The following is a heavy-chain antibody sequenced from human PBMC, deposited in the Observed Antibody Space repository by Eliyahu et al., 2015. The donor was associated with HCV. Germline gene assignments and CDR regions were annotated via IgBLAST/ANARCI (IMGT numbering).Heavy chain of an antibody. CDR1: GFTFTSYA. CDR3: ARTSYGSSLDY. CDR2: ISYDGTNT. D-gene: IGHD6-13*01. V-gene: IGHV3-30*15. J-gene: IGHJ4*02. Sequence: QVQLVESGGGVVQPGKSLRLSCAASGFTFTSYALHWVRQAPGKGLEWVAVISYDGTNTYYADSVEGRFTISRDNSKNTLYLQMSSLRAEDTAVYYCARTSYGSSLDYWGQGTLVTISS.